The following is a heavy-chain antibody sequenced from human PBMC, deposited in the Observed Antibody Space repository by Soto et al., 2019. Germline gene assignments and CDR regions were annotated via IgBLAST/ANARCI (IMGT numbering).Heavy chain of an antibody. CDR1: GFTFSSYG. V-gene: IGHV3-33*01. Sequence: QVQLVESGGGVVQPGRSLRLSCAASGFTFSSYGMHWVRQAPGKGLEWVAVIWYDGSNKYYADSVKGRFTISRDNSKNTLYLQMNSLRAEDTAVYYCARGSIWYYDSSANLDYWGQGTLVTVSS. CDR3: ARGSIWYYDSSANLDY. J-gene: IGHJ4*02. D-gene: IGHD3-22*01. CDR2: IWYDGSNK.